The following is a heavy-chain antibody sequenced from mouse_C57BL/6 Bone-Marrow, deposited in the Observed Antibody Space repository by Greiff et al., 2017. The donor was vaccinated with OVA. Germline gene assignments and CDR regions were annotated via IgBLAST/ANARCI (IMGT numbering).Heavy chain of an antibody. CDR2: ISSGSSTI. V-gene: IGHV5-17*01. J-gene: IGHJ4*01. Sequence: EVQLVESGGGLVKPGGSLKLSCAASGFTFSDYGMHWVRQAPEKGLEWVAYISSGSSTIYYADTVKGRFTISRDNAKNTLFLQMTSLRSEDTAMYYGASNQGHYGSSPYYAMDYWGQGTSVTVSS. CDR3: ASNQGHYGSSPYYAMDY. CDR1: GFTFSDYG. D-gene: IGHD1-1*01.